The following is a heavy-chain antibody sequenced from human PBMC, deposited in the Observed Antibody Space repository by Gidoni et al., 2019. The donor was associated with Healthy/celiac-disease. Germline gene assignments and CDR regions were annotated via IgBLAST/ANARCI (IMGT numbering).Heavy chain of an antibody. CDR2: IYYSGST. CDR1: GGSISSSSYY. CDR3: ARLSGRYDFWSGYYTLYYFDY. Sequence: QRQLQESGPGLGKPSETLSLTCTVSGGSISSSSYYWGWIRQPPGTGLEWIGSIYYSGSTYYNPSLKSRVTISVDTSKNQFSLKLSSVTAADTSVYYCARLSGRYDFWSGYYTLYYFDYWGQGTLVTVSS. D-gene: IGHD3-3*01. J-gene: IGHJ4*02. V-gene: IGHV4-39*01.